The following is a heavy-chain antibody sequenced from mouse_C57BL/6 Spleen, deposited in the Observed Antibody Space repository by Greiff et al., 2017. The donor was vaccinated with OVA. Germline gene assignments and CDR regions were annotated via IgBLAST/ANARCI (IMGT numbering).Heavy chain of an antibody. D-gene: IGHD1-1*01. V-gene: IGHV1-53*01. J-gene: IGHJ2*01. CDR1: GYTFTSYW. CDR3: ARWGTTVVADFDY. Sequence: QVQLQQSGTELVKPGASVKLSCKASGYTFTSYWMHWVKQRPGQGLEWIGNINPSNGGTNYNEKFKSKATLTVDKSSSTAYMHLSSLTSEDSAVYYCARWGTTVVADFDYWGQGTTLTVSS. CDR2: INPSNGGT.